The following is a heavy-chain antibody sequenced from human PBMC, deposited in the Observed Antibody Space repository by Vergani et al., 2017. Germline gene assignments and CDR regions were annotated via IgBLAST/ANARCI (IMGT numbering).Heavy chain of an antibody. Sequence: QVQLQQWGAGLLKPSETLSLTCAVYGGSFSGYYWSWIRQPPGKGLEWIGEINHSGSTNYNPSLKSRVTISVDTSKNPFSLKLSSVTAADTAVYYCARDVVPPADYGGNSRPFDYWGQGTLVTVSS. CDR1: GGSFSGYY. V-gene: IGHV4-34*01. CDR2: INHSGST. J-gene: IGHJ4*02. CDR3: ARDVVPPADYGGNSRPFDY. D-gene: IGHD4-23*01.